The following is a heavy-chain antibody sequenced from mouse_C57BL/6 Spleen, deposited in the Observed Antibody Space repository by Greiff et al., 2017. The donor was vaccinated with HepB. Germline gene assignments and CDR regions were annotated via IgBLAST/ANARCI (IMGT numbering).Heavy chain of an antibody. CDR2: IYPGDGDT. D-gene: IGHD2-4*01. V-gene: IGHV1-80*01. J-gene: IGHJ3*01. CDR1: GYAFSSYW. Sequence: QVQLKQSGAELVKPGASVKISCKASGYAFSSYWMNWVKQRPGKGLEWIGQIYPGDGDTNYNGKFKGKATLTADKSSSTAYMQLSSLTSEDSAVYFCARWHYDSSFAYWGQGTLVTVSA. CDR3: ARWHYDSSFAY.